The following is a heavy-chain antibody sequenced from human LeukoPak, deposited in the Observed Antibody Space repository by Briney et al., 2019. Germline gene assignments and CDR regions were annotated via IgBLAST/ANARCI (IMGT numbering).Heavy chain of an antibody. V-gene: IGHV1-69*04. Sequence: SVKVSCKASGYTFTSYAISWVRQAPGQGLEWMGRIIPILGIANYAQKFQGRVTITADKSTSTAYMELSSLRSEDTAVYYCARAGDLWFGELWGQGTLVTVSS. CDR1: GYTFTSYA. J-gene: IGHJ4*02. D-gene: IGHD3-10*01. CDR2: IIPILGIA. CDR3: ARAGDLWFGEL.